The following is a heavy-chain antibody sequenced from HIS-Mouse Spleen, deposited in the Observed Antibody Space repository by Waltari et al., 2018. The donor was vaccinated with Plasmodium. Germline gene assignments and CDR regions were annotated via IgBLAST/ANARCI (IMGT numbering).Heavy chain of an antibody. CDR1: GVTCRSYW. V-gene: IGHV3-7*01. Sequence: EVQLVEYRGGLVQSWGSLRPSCAVPGVTCRSYWMSLVRQAPGKGLEWVANIKQDGSEKYYVDSVKGRFTISRDNAKNSLYLQMNSLRAEDTAVYYCASSWYWYFDLWGRGTLVTVSS. D-gene: IGHD6-13*01. CDR2: IKQDGSEK. J-gene: IGHJ2*01. CDR3: ASSWYWYFDL.